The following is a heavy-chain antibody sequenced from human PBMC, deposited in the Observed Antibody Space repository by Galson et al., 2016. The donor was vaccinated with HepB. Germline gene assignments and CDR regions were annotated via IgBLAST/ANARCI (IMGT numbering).Heavy chain of an antibody. CDR3: AHRRRAADYGSGTEHYFDY. D-gene: IGHD3-10*01. V-gene: IGHV2-5*01. CDR2: IYWNDDN. J-gene: IGHJ4*02. Sequence: PALVKPTQTLTLTCTFSGFSLSSSGVGVGWIRQSPGKALEWLALIYWNDDNRYSPSLKSRLTITKDTSKDPVVLTLTNMDPVDTATYYCAHRRRAADYGSGTEHYFDYWGQGTLVTVSS. CDR1: GFSLSSSGVG.